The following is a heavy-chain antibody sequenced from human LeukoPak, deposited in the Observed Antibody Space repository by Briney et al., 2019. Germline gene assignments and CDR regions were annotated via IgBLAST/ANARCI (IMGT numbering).Heavy chain of an antibody. Sequence: GGSLRLSCAASGFTFSNHAMSWVRQAPGKGLEWVSAMSGNGGNTYYADSVKGRFTISRDNSKNTLYLQMNGLRAEDTAIYYCAKDVAYYYVSSGYYHFDFWGQGTLVTVSS. CDR2: MSGNGGNT. CDR1: GFTFSNHA. CDR3: AKDVAYYYVSSGYYHFDF. V-gene: IGHV3-23*01. J-gene: IGHJ4*02. D-gene: IGHD3-22*01.